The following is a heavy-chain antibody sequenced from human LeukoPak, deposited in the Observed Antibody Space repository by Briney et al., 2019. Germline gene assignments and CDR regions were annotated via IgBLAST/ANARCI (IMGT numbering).Heavy chain of an antibody. Sequence: PGGSLRLSCAASGFTFSSYAMSWVRHAPGKGLEWVSAISGSGGSTYYADSVKGRFTISRDNSKNTLYLQMNSLRAEDTAVYYCAKSMNTAMVTSSGYWGQGTLVTVSS. J-gene: IGHJ4*02. CDR2: ISGSGGST. CDR3: AKSMNTAMVTSSGY. CDR1: GFTFSSYA. V-gene: IGHV3-23*01. D-gene: IGHD5-18*01.